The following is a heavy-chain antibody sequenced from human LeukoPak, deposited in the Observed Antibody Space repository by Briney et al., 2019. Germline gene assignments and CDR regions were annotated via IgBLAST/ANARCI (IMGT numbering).Heavy chain of an antibody. Sequence: PGGSLRLSCAASGFTFSNDWMSWVRQAPGKGLEWVGRIKSKSSGETTDYAAPVKGRFTISRDDSRNTLYLQMNSLKTEDTAVYYCTTDSYCSTTTCYASSNYYYGLDAWGQGTSVTVSS. V-gene: IGHV3-15*05. CDR2: IKSKSSGETT. CDR3: TTDSYCSTTTCYASSNYYYGLDA. D-gene: IGHD2-2*01. CDR1: GFTFSNDW. J-gene: IGHJ6*02.